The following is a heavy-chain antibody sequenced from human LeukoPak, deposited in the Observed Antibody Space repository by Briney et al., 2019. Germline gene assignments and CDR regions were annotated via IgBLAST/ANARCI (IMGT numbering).Heavy chain of an antibody. CDR1: GASISSNSYY. D-gene: IGHD2-2*01. CDR2: IYYSGST. J-gene: IGHJ6*02. V-gene: IGHV4-39*07. CDR3: ARDTREYQLLLDYYYYYGMDV. Sequence: PSETLSLTCIVSGASISSNSYYWGWIRQPPGKGLEWIGSIYYSGSTNYNPSLKSRVTISVDKSKNQFSLKLSSVTAADTAVYYCARDTREYQLLLDYYYYYGMDVWGQETTVTVSS.